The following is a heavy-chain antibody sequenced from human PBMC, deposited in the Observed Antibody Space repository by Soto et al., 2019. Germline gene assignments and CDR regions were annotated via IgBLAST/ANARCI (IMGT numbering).Heavy chain of an antibody. V-gene: IGHV3-43*01. CDR1: GVTFDDYS. D-gene: IGHD2-21*01. CDR2: IFWDGGTA. Sequence: XGALRLSCSASGVTFDDYSMHWVRQTPGKGLEWISLIFWDGGTAYYADSVKGRFTTSRDNSKNTLYLQMNSLRSDDTALYYCAKSGGEYYFDSWGQGHLVTVSS. CDR3: AKSGGEYYFDS. J-gene: IGHJ4*02.